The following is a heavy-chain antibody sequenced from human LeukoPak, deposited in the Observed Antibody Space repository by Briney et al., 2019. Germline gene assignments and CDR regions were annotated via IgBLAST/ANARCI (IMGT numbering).Heavy chain of an antibody. CDR3: VREESGGYFDY. Sequence: GASVKVSCKSFGFTFTNYLLHWVRQAPGQGLEWVGRIAPSVDTTNYAQKFRGRVTMTRDTSTSTVYMELSSLRSDDTAIYYCVREESGGYFDYWGQGTPVTVSS. CDR1: GFTFTNYL. CDR2: IAPSVDTT. D-gene: IGHD2-8*02. J-gene: IGHJ4*02. V-gene: IGHV1-46*01.